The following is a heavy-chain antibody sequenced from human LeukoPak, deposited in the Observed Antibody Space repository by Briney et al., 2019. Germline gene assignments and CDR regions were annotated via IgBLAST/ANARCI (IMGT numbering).Heavy chain of an antibody. CDR3: ARFPWFTGGYFDY. CDR1: GGSISSGSYY. D-gene: IGHD3-10*01. J-gene: IGHJ4*02. CDR2: INHSGST. V-gene: IGHV4-39*07. Sequence: PSETLSLTCTVSGGSISSGSYYWSWIRQPPWKGLEWIGEINHSGSTNYNPSLKSRVTISVDTSKNQFSLKLSSVTAADTAVYYCARFPWFTGGYFDYWGQGTLVTVSS.